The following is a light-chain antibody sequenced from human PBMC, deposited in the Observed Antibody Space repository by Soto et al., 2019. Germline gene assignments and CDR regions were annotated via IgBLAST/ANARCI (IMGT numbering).Light chain of an antibody. V-gene: IGKV1-9*01. J-gene: IGKJ4*01. CDR2: AAS. Sequence: IQLTQSPSSLPASVGDRVTITCRASQGISSYLAWYQQKPGKAPKLLIYAASTLQSGVPSGFSGSRSVTHFTLTVRGLQPEDFATYSCHQLDSYPLSFGGGTMVQIK. CDR3: HQLDSYPLS. CDR1: QGISSY.